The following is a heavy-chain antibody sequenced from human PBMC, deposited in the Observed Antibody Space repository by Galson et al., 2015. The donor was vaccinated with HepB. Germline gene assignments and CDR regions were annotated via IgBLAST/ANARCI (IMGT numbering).Heavy chain of an antibody. CDR3: ARDMEGYLDY. CDR2: MWYDGFNK. V-gene: IGHV3-33*01. Sequence: SLRLSCAVSGFTFSAYDMHWVRQAPGKGLEWVAVMWYDGFNKHYGDFVKGRFTISRDDSKNTLYLQMNSLRAEGTAVYYCARDMEGYLDYWGQGTLVTVSS. CDR1: GFTFSAYD. J-gene: IGHJ4*02. D-gene: IGHD1-1*01.